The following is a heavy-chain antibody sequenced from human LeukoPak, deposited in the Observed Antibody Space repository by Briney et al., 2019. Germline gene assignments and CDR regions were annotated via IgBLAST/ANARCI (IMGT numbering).Heavy chain of an antibody. CDR2: ISWNSGSI. V-gene: IGHV3-9*03. Sequence: PSGRSLRLSCAASGFTFDDYAMHWVRQAPGKGLEWVSGISWNSGSIGYADSVKGRFTISRDNAKNSLYLQMNSLRAEDMALYYCAKDRDYDFWSGLFEWWGQGTLVTVSS. J-gene: IGHJ4*02. CDR1: GFTFDDYA. CDR3: AKDRDYDFWSGLFEW. D-gene: IGHD3-3*01.